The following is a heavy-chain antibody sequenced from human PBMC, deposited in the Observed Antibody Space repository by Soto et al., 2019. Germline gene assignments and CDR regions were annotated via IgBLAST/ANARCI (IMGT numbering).Heavy chain of an antibody. J-gene: IGHJ4*02. V-gene: IGHV3-48*03. CDR2: ISNTGFTI. CDR1: GFTFSYYE. Sequence: GGSLRLSCAASGFTFSYYEMNWVRQAPGKGLEWVSYISNTGFTIYYADSARGRFAISRDNAKNSLYLQMNSLGAGDTAVYYCARAHGDFDYWGQGTLVTVSS. CDR3: ARAHGDFDY. D-gene: IGHD4-17*01.